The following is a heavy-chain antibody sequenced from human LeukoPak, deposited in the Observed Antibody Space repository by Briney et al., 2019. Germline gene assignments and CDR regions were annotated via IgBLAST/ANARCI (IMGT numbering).Heavy chain of an antibody. Sequence: ASVKVSCRASGYTFTDYYIHWVRQAPGQGLEWMGWINPNSGGTNYAQKFQGRVAMTRDTSISIAYIELSRLRSDDTAVYYCARDALPSSPYYFDNWGQGTLVTVSS. CDR3: ARDALPSSPYYFDN. V-gene: IGHV1-2*02. CDR2: INPNSGGT. J-gene: IGHJ4*02. CDR1: GYTFTDYY. D-gene: IGHD1-26*01.